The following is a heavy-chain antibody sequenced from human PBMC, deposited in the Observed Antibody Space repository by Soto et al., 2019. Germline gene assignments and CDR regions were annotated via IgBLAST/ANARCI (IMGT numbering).Heavy chain of an antibody. CDR3: ARVFGSGSYIASDT. Sequence: QVQLVQSRAEVKNPGASVKVSCKASGYTFSNYGISWVRQAPGQGLEWMGWISPYNGNTKYTQKFQGRVTMTTDTSTSTAYMELRSLRSDDTAVFYCARVFGSGSYIASDTRGQGTMVSVSS. J-gene: IGHJ3*01. D-gene: IGHD3-10*01. CDR2: ISPYNGNT. CDR1: GYTFSNYG. V-gene: IGHV1-18*01.